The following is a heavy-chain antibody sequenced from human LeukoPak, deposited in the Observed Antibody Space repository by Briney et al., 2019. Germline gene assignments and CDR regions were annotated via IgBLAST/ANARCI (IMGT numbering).Heavy chain of an antibody. CDR1: GFTFSDYY. J-gene: IGHJ5*02. CDR2: ISSSGSTI. CDR3: ARGYYGSGSRERWFDP. V-gene: IGHV3-11*01. Sequence: GGSLRLSCAASGFTFSDYYMSWIRQAPGKGLERVSYISSSGSTIYYADSVKARFTISRDNAKNSLYLQMNSLRAEDTAVYYCARGYYGSGSRERWFDPWGQGTLVTVSS. D-gene: IGHD3-10*01.